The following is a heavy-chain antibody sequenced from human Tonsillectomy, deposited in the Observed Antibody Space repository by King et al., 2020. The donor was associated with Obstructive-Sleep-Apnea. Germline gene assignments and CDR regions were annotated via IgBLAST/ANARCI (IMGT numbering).Heavy chain of an antibody. CDR1: GGSISSYF. CDR2: IYYSGST. J-gene: IGHJ4*02. V-gene: IGHV4-59*08. CDR3: ARRTGNYYPFDY. Sequence: VQLQESGPGLVKPSETLSLTCSVSGGSISSYFWSWIRQPPGKGLEWIGYIYYSGSTNYNPPLKSRVTISGDTSKNQFSLKLSSVTAAETAVYYCARRTGNYYPFDYWGQGTLVTVSS. D-gene: IGHD3-22*01.